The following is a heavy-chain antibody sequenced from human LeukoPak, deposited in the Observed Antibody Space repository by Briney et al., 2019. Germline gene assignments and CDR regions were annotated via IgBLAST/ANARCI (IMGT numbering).Heavy chain of an antibody. CDR3: ARGTVSGADYYDMDV. J-gene: IGHJ6*03. V-gene: IGHV1-18*01. D-gene: IGHD1-26*01. CDR1: AYTFTSYG. Sequence: ASVKVSCKASAYTFTSYGISLVRQAPGQGLEWMGWISGSNGNTKSAQSLQGRVTMTTDTSTSTAYMELRSLRSDDTAVYYCARGTVSGADYYDMDVWGTGTTVTVSS. CDR2: ISGSNGNT.